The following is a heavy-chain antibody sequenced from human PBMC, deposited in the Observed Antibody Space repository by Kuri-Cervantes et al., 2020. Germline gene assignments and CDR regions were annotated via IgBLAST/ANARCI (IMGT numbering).Heavy chain of an antibody. Sequence: ASVKVSCKTSGYTFTTYGIHWVRQAPGQRLEWMGWINAGNGNTKYSQKFQGRVTITRDTSASTAYMELSSLRSEDTAVYYCARDRHTTYYYDSSGYYFNYWGQGTLVTVSS. J-gene: IGHJ4*02. CDR2: INAGNGNT. CDR3: ARDRHTTYYYDSSGYYFNY. D-gene: IGHD3-22*01. CDR1: GYTFTTYG. V-gene: IGHV1-3*01.